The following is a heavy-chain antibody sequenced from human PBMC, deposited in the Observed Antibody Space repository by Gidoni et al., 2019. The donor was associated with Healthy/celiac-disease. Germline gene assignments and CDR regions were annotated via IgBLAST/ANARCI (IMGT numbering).Heavy chain of an antibody. V-gene: IGHV4-59*01. J-gene: IGHJ6*02. Sequence: QVQLQESGPGLVKPSETLSLTCTFSGGPISSYYWSWIRQPPGKGLEWIGYIYYSGSTNYNPSLKSRVTISVDTSKNQFSLKLSSVTAADTAVYYCAREGSSGYYWPFGMDVWGQGTTVTVSS. CDR1: GGPISSYY. CDR3: AREGSSGYYWPFGMDV. CDR2: IYYSGST. D-gene: IGHD3-22*01.